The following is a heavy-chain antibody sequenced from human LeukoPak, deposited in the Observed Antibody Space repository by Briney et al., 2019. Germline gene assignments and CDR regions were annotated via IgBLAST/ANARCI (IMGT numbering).Heavy chain of an antibody. V-gene: IGHV3-48*03. Sequence: QPGGSLRLSCAASGFTFSSYEMNWVRQAPGKGLEWVSYISSSGSTIYYADSVKGRFTISRDNAKNSLYLQMNSLRAEDTAVYYCARGSGWELLPQNDAFDIWGQGTMVTVSS. CDR3: ARGSGWELLPQNDAFDI. CDR1: GFTFSSYE. D-gene: IGHD1-26*01. CDR2: ISSSGSTI. J-gene: IGHJ3*02.